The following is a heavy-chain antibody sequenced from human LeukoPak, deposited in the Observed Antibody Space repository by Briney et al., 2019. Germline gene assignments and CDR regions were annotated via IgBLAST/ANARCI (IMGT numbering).Heavy chain of an antibody. Sequence: GGSLRLSCAASGFTFSTYGMNWVRQAPGKGLEWVSYISSGSTIHYADSVKGRFTISRDNSKNTLYLQINSLRAEDTAVYYCAKAARSDSTDYWGQGTLVTVSS. D-gene: IGHD2-21*02. CDR1: GFTFSTYG. CDR2: ISSGSTI. J-gene: IGHJ4*02. CDR3: AKAARSDSTDY. V-gene: IGHV3-23*01.